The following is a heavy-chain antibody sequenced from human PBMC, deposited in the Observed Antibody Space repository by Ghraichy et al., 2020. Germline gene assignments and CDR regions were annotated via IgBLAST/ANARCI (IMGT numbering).Heavy chain of an antibody. CDR3: ARVARRGLYYFDY. CDR2: IWYDGSNK. CDR1: RFTFSSYG. V-gene: IGHV3-33*01. D-gene: IGHD2-2*01. J-gene: IGHJ4*02. Sequence: GGSLRLSCAASRFTFSSYGMHWVRQAPGKGLEWVAVIWYDGSNKYYADSVKGRFTISRDNSKNTLYLQMNSLRAEDTAVYYCARVARRGLYYFDYWGQGTLVTVSS.